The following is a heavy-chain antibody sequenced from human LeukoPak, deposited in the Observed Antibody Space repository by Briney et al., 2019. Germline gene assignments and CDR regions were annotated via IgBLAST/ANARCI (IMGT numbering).Heavy chain of an antibody. V-gene: IGHV3-48*03. CDR1: GFTFSSYA. CDR2: ISSSGSTI. CDR3: ARENEEGFDY. Sequence: SGGSLRLSCAASGFTFSSYALSWVRQAPGKGLEWVSYISSSGSTIYYADSVKGRFTISRDNAKNSLYLQMNSLRAEDTAVYYCARENEEGFDYWGQGTLVTVSS. D-gene: IGHD1-1*01. J-gene: IGHJ4*02.